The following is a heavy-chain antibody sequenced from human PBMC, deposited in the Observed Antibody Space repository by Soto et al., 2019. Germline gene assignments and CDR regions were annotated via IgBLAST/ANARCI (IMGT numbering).Heavy chain of an antibody. V-gene: IGHV2-5*02. Sequence: QITLKESGPTLVKPTQTLTLTCTFSGFSLSTSGVGVGWIRQPPGKALEWLALIYWDDDKRYSPSLKSRLTITKGTSKNQVVLTMTNMAPVDTATYFCAHRDRTSSWRDNWFDPWGQGTLVTSPQ. D-gene: IGHD2-2*01. CDR2: IYWDDDK. J-gene: IGHJ5*02. CDR3: AHRDRTSSWRDNWFDP. CDR1: GFSLSTSGVG.